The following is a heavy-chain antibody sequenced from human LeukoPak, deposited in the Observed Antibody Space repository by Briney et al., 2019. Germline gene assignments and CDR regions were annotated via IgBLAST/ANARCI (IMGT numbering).Heavy chain of an antibody. CDR3: ARGPYYYDSSGYYTDY. CDR1: GFTFSSYA. V-gene: IGHV3-30-3*01. D-gene: IGHD3-22*01. CDR2: ISYDGSNK. J-gene: IGHJ4*02. Sequence: PGRSLRLSCAASGFTFSSYAMHWVRQASGKGLEWVAVISYDGSNKYYADSVKGRFTISRDNSKNTLYLQMNSLRAEDTAVYYCARGPYYYDSSGYYTDYWGQGTLVTVSS.